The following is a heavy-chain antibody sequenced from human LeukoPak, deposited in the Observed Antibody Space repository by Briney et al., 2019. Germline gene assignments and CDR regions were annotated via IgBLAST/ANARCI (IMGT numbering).Heavy chain of an antibody. CDR1: GYTFTGYY. J-gene: IGHJ4*02. D-gene: IGHD3-10*01. CDR3: ARGDTMVRGVIPDY. Sequence: VASVKVSCKASGYTFTGYYMHWVRQAPGQGLEWMGWINPNSGGTNYAQKFQGWVTMTRDTSISTAYMELSRLRSDDTAVYYCARGDTMVRGVIPDYWGQGTLVTVSS. V-gene: IGHV1-2*04. CDR2: INPNSGGT.